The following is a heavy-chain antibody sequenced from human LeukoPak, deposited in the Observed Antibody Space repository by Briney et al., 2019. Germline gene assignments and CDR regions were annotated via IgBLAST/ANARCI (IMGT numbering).Heavy chain of an antibody. CDR1: GGSISSYY. CDR3: ARRVSNYYDSKGKGGPAFDI. CDR2: IYTSGST. Sequence: SETLSLTCTVSGGSISSYYWSWIRQPAGKGLEWIGRIYTSGSTNYNPSLKSRVTMSVDTSKNQFSLKLSSVTAADTAVYYCARRVSNYYDSKGKGGPAFDIWGQGTMVTVPS. D-gene: IGHD3-22*01. V-gene: IGHV4-4*07. J-gene: IGHJ3*02.